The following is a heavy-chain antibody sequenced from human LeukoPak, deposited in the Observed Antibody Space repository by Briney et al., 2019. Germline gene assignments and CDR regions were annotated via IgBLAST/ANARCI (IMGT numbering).Heavy chain of an antibody. CDR1: GGSISSGGYY. J-gene: IGHJ4*02. Sequence: SETLSLTCTVSGGSISSGGYYWSWIRQPPGKGLEWIGYIYHSGSTYYNPSLKSRVTISVDTSKNQFSLKLSSVTAADTAVYYCARRSDSGRPFDYWGQGTLVTVSS. CDR2: IYHSGST. V-gene: IGHV4-30-2*01. D-gene: IGHD4-17*01. CDR3: ARRSDSGRPFDY.